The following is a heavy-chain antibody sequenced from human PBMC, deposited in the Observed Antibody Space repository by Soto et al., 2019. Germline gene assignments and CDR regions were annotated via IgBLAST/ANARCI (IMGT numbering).Heavy chain of an antibody. CDR1: GGSFSGYY. D-gene: IGHD3-16*02. V-gene: IGHV4-34*01. CDR2: INHSGST. CDR3: ARGLSYRYAFDI. Sequence: ETLSLTCAVYGGSFSGYYWSWIRQPPGKGLEWIGEINHSGSTNYNPSLKSRVTISVDTSKNQFSLKLSSVTAADTAVYYCARGLSYRYAFDIWGQGTMVTVSS. J-gene: IGHJ3*02.